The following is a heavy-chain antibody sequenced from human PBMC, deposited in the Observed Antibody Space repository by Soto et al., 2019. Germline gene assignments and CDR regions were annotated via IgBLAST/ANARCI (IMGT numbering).Heavy chain of an antibody. CDR2: ISSSGSTI. D-gene: IGHD2-15*01. CDR3: ARSRGYCRGGSCYLYYFDY. V-gene: IGHV3-48*03. Sequence: PGGSLRLSCAASGFTFSSYEMNWVRQAPGKGLEWVSYISSSGSTIYYADSVKGRFTISRDNAKNSLYLQMNSLRAEDTAVYYCARSRGYCRGGSCYLYYFDYWGQGTLVTVSS. CDR1: GFTFSSYE. J-gene: IGHJ4*02.